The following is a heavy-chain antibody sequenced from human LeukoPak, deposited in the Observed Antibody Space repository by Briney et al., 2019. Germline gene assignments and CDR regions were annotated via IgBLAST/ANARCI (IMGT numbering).Heavy chain of an antibody. D-gene: IGHD6-19*01. J-gene: IGHJ5*02. CDR2: ISYDGGNK. CDR1: GFTFRSYG. Sequence: GGSLRLSCAASGFTFRSYGMHWVRQAPGKGLEWVTVISYDGGNKYYADSVKGRFTTSRDNSKSTVYLQMNSLRLEDTAIYYCARDWGRGTSGSGWYNWFDPWGQGTLVTVSS. V-gene: IGHV3-30*03. CDR3: ARDWGRGTSGSGWYNWFDP.